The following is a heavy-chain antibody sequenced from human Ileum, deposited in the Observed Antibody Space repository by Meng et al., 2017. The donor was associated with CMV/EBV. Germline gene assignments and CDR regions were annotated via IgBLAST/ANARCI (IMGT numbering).Heavy chain of an antibody. CDR3: ARRERISSGLEY. J-gene: IGHJ4*02. V-gene: IGHV1-2*02. Sequence: VQLGQSGAEVKNPGTSVKVSCKASGYTFTGNYIYWGRQAPGQGIEWMGWIDPNTGGTKYIQKFQGRVTMTGDTSISTAYMELSGLRFDDTAVYYCARRERISSGLEYWGQGTLVTVSS. CDR1: GYTFTGNY. D-gene: IGHD6-6*01. CDR2: IDPNTGGT.